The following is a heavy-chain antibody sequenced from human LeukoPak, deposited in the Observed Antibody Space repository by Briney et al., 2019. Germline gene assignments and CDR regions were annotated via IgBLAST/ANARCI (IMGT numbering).Heavy chain of an antibody. CDR3: ARAKEPGIAVAGNY. Sequence: GGSLRLSCAASGFMFSNHWMTWVRQAPGKGLEWVANIKQDGSETYYMDYVKGRFTISRDNAKNSLHLQMDSLRAEDTAVYYCARAKEPGIAVAGNYWGQGTLVTVSS. V-gene: IGHV3-7*01. CDR1: GFMFSNHW. D-gene: IGHD6-19*01. CDR2: IKQDGSET. J-gene: IGHJ4*02.